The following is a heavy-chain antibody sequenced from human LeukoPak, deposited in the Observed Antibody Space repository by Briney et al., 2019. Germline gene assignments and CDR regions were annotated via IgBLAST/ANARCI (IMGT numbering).Heavy chain of an antibody. Sequence: GGSLRLSCAASGFPFSSHSMNWVRQAPGKGLEWVSSISSSSSFIAYADSVKGRFTISRDNAKNSLYLEMNSLRAEDSAVYYCARDWDNCWDYWGQGTLATVSS. D-gene: IGHD1-1*01. V-gene: IGHV3-21*01. CDR3: ARDWDNCWDY. CDR2: ISSSSSFI. J-gene: IGHJ4*02. CDR1: GFPFSSHS.